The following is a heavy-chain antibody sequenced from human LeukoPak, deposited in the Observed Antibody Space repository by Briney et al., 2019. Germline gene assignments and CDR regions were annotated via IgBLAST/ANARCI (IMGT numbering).Heavy chain of an antibody. J-gene: IGHJ5*02. CDR3: ARDSPHYYDSSGYWFDP. CDR2: IKQDGRDK. D-gene: IGHD3-22*01. CDR1: GFTFSSYW. Sequence: GGSLRLSCAASGFTFSSYWMSWVRQAPGKGLEWVANIKQDGRDKYYVDSVKGRFTISRDNAKNSLCLQMNSLRAEDTAVYYCARDSPHYYDSSGYWFDPWGQGTLLTVSS. V-gene: IGHV3-7*01.